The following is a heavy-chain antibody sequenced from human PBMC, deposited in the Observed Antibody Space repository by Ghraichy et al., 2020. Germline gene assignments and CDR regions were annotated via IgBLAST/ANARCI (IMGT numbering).Heavy chain of an antibody. Sequence: ESLNISCAVYGGSFSDHHWTWIRRPPGKGLEWIGEINWNGVRTYGPSLKSRVTISADTSKSQLSLKLSSVTAADTAVYYCARIPSGTRHFDFWGLGTPVTVSS. V-gene: IGHV4-34*01. CDR3: ARIPSGTRHFDF. D-gene: IGHD3-10*01. J-gene: IGHJ4*02. CDR1: GGSFSDHH. CDR2: INWNGVR.